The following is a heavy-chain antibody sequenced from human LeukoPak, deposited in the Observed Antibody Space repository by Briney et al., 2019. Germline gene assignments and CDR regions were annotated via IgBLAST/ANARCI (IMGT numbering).Heavy chain of an antibody. CDR2: ISSSSSYI. D-gene: IGHD3-10*01. V-gene: IGHV3-21*01. Sequence: GGSLRLSCAASGFTFSSYSMNWVRQAPGKGLEWVSSISSSSSYIYYADSVKGRFTISRDNAKNSLYLQMNSLRAEDTAVYYCARDGDGMVRGAIDYCGQGTLVTVSS. CDR3: ARDGDGMVRGAIDY. J-gene: IGHJ4*02. CDR1: GFTFSSYS.